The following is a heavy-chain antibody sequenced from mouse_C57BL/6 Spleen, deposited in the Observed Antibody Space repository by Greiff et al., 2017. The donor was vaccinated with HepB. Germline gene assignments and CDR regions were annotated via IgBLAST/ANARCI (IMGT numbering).Heavy chain of an antibody. Sequence: QVTLKVCGPGILQSSQTLSLTCSFSGFSLSTSGMGVSWIRQPSGKGLEWLAHIYWDDDKRYNPSLKSRLTISKDTSRNQVFLKITSVDTADTATYYCARNYGSSYGGAMDYWGQGTSVTVSS. V-gene: IGHV8-12*01. CDR1: GFSLSTSGMG. D-gene: IGHD1-1*01. CDR2: IYWDDDK. CDR3: ARNYGSSYGGAMDY. J-gene: IGHJ4*01.